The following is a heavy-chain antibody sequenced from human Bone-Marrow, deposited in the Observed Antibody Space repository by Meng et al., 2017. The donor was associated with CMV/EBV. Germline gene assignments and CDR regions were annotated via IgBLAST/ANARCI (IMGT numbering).Heavy chain of an antibody. J-gene: IGHJ4*02. D-gene: IGHD5-24*01. Sequence: GESLKISCAASGFTFSNYWMTWLRQAPGRGLELVAHIKEDGSEKYFVGSVKGRFTISRDNAKNSLYLQMNSLRAEDTAVYYCASSRNTRDGYNPFDYWGQGTLVTVSS. CDR1: GFTFSNYW. CDR3: ASSRNTRDGYNPFDY. CDR2: IKEDGSEK. V-gene: IGHV3-7*01.